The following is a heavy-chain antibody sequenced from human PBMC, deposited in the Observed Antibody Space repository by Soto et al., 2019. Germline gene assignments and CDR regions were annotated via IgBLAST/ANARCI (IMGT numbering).Heavy chain of an antibody. CDR2: MSHSGGT. D-gene: IGHD1-1*01. V-gene: IGHV4-34*01. J-gene: IGHJ3*02. CDR1: GGFVTSGSYY. CDR3: ARVERGTATTVVDAFDI. Sequence: QVQLQQWGAGLLKPSETPSLTCAVYGGFVTSGSYYWSWIRQPPGKGLEWIGEMSHSGGTPFNPSLKSRVTISVDTSKNQFTLKMSSVTAADTALYYCARVERGTATTVVDAFDIWGPGTMVTVSS.